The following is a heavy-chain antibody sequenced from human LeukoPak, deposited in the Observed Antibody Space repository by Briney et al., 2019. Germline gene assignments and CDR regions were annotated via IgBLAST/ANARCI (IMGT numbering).Heavy chain of an antibody. CDR1: GFSVSTSGVG. D-gene: IGHD2-15*01. V-gene: IGHV2-5*01. J-gene: IGHJ4*02. CDR3: AHQGGCSGGSCYSGFDY. Sequence: SGPTLEKPTQTLTLTCTFSGFSVSTSGVGVGWIRQRPGKALEWLALIYWNDDKRYSPSLKSRLTITKDTSKNQVVLTMTNMDPVDTATHYCAHQGGCSGGSCYSGFDYRGQGTLVTVSS. CDR2: IYWNDDK.